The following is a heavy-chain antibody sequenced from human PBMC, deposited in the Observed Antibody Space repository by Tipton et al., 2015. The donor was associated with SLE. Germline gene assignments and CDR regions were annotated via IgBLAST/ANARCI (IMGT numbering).Heavy chain of an antibody. V-gene: IGHV4-61*01. CDR3: ARDGGAAAENYNYHMDV. CDR1: GGSISSGSYY. CDR2: IYYSGST. Sequence: TLSLTCTVSGGSISSGSYYWSWIRQPPGKGLEWIGYIYYSGSTYYNPSLKSRVTMSIDTSENQFSLRLTSVTAADTAVYYCARDGGAAAENYNYHMDVWGIGTTVTVSS. J-gene: IGHJ6*03. D-gene: IGHD6-13*01.